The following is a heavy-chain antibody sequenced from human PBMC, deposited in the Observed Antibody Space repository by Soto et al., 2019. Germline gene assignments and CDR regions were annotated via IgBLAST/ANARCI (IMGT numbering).Heavy chain of an antibody. CDR2: VGGGDT. J-gene: IGHJ5*02. Sequence: GGSLRLSCVASGFTFDIYAMNWIRQAPGRGLEWVSGVGGGDTHYADSVKGRFTISRDNSKNSLYLQMNSLRAEDTAVYYCAREQAVRVGWFDPWGQGTLVTVSS. V-gene: IGHV3-23*01. CDR3: AREQAVRVGWFDP. D-gene: IGHD1-26*01. CDR1: GFTFDIYA.